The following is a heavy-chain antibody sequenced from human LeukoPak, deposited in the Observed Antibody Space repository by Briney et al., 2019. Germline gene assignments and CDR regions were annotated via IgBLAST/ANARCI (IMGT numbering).Heavy chain of an antibody. CDR2: IYHSGTT. CDR1: DYSISSGYY. CDR3: ARDRYYYDSSGILDY. Sequence: SETLSLTCIVSDYSISSGYYWGWIRPPPGKGLEWLGNIYHSGTTYYNPSLKSRVTISVDTSKNQFSLKLSSVAAADTAVYYCARDRYYYDSSGILDYWGQGTLVTVSS. V-gene: IGHV4-38-2*02. D-gene: IGHD3-22*01. J-gene: IGHJ4*02.